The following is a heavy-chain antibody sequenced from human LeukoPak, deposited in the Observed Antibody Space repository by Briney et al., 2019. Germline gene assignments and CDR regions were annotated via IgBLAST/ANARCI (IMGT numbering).Heavy chain of an antibody. CDR2: ISSSSRYI. Sequence: GGSLRLSCAASGFRFSSYSMNWVRQVPGQGLEWVSCISSSSRYIYYADSVKGRFTISRDDAKNSLYLQMNSLRAEDTAVYYCARTRRADYCDSSNYWGQGTLVTVSS. V-gene: IGHV3-21*06. J-gene: IGHJ4*02. CDR3: ARTRRADYCDSSNY. CDR1: GFRFSSYS. D-gene: IGHD3-22*01.